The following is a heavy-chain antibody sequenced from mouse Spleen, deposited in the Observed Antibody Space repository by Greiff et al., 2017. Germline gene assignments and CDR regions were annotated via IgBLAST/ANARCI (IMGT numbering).Heavy chain of an antibody. CDR1: GFSLTSYG. CDR3: ARLYGYYAMDY. J-gene: IGHJ4*01. CDR2: IWSGGST. Sequence: VKLQESGPGLVQPSQSLSITCTVSGFSLTSYGVHWVRQPPGKGLEWLGVIWSGGSTDYNAAFISRLSISKDNSKSQVFFKMNSLQADDTAIYYCARLYGYYAMDYWGQGTSVTVSS. V-gene: IGHV2-4*02. D-gene: IGHD1-2*01.